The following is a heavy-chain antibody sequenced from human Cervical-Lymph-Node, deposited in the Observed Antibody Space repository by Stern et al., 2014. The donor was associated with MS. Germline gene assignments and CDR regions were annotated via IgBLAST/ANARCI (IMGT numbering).Heavy chain of an antibody. J-gene: IGHJ4*02. CDR1: GGSISSGSYY. CDR3: ARAAAGTDYFDY. V-gene: IGHV4-61*02. CDR2: IYTSGST. D-gene: IGHD6-13*01. Sequence: QVQLVQSGPGLVKPSQTLSLTCTVSGGSISSGSYYWSWIRQPAGKGLEWIGRIYTSGSTNYNPSLKSRVTISVDTSKNQFSLKLSSVTAADTAVYYCARAAAGTDYFDYWGQGTLVTVSS.